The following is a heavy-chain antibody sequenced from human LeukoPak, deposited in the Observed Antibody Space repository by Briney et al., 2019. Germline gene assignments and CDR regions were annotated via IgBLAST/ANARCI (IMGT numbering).Heavy chain of an antibody. CDR1: GYSFNNYG. J-gene: IGHJ4*02. D-gene: IGHD3-10*01. CDR3: AMGYYYGSGSYPQIPYFDY. Sequence: ASVKVSCKASGYSFNNYGFIWVRQAPGQGLEWMGWISAYNGDTNYAQSLQGRVSMTTDTSTSTAYMELRSLRSDDTAVYYCAMGYYYGSGSYPQIPYFDYWGQGTLVTVSS. CDR2: ISAYNGDT. V-gene: IGHV1-18*01.